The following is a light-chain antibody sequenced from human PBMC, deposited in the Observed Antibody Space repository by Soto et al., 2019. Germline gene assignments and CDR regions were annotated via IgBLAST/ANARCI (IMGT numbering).Light chain of an antibody. CDR1: STDVGGYNY. J-gene: IGLJ1*01. CDR2: EVS. V-gene: IGLV2-8*01. CDR3: SSYAGTNNYV. Sequence: QSAMTQPPSASGSPGQSVTISCTGTSTDVGGYNYVSWYQQHPGKAPKLMISEVSKRHSGVPDRFSGSKSNNTASLTVSGLQAEDEGDYYCSSYAGTNNYVFGTGTKVTVL.